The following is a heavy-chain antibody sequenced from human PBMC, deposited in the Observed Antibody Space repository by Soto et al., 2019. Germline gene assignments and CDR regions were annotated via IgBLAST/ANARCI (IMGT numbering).Heavy chain of an antibody. V-gene: IGHV1-18*04. CDR3: ARGGSFYGDYHTFDY. Sequence: ASVKVSCKASGYTFTSYRISWVRQAPGQGLEWMGWISAYNGNTNYAQKLQGRVTMTTDTSTSTAYMELRSLRSDDTAVYYCARGGSFYGDYHTFDYWGQGTLVTVSS. CDR1: GYTFTSYR. J-gene: IGHJ4*02. CDR2: ISAYNGNT. D-gene: IGHD4-17*01.